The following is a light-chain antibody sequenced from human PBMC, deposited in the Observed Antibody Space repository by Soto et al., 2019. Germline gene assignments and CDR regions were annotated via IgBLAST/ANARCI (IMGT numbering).Light chain of an antibody. Sequence: DIQMTHSPSSLSASVGDRVTITCQASQDISNFLNWYQQKPGRAPKLLIYDAANLETGVPSRFSGSGSGTDFTFTISSLQPEDIATYYCQQYDTLPAFGQGTKLEIK. CDR1: QDISNF. J-gene: IGKJ2*01. CDR2: DAA. CDR3: QQYDTLPA. V-gene: IGKV1-33*01.